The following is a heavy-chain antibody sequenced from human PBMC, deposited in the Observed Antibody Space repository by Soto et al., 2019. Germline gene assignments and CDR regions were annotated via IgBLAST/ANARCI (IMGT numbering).Heavy chain of an antibody. CDR1: GYTFTGYD. V-gene: IGHV1-8*01. J-gene: IGHJ3*02. CDR3: ARGRVIIGVDI. Sequence: QVQLVQSGAEVKKPGASVKVSCKASGYTFTGYDINWVRQATGQGLEWMGWMNPHSGNTNYAQKFQGRVPMTRNTSISTAYMELSSLRSEDTAMYYCARGRVIIGVDIWGQGTMVTVSS. CDR2: MNPHSGNT. D-gene: IGHD3-22*01.